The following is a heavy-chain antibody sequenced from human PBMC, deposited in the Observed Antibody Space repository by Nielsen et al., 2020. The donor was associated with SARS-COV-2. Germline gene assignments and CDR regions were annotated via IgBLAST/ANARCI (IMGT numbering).Heavy chain of an antibody. J-gene: IGHJ4*02. V-gene: IGHV3-7*03. Sequence: GESLKISCAASGFTFSSYWMSWVRQAPGKGLEWVANIKQDGSEKYYVDSVKGRFTISRDNAKNSLYLQMNSLRAEDTAVYYCARDDIAVADVDYWGQGTLVTVSS. CDR3: ARDDIAVADVDY. D-gene: IGHD6-19*01. CDR1: GFTFSSYW. CDR2: IKQDGSEK.